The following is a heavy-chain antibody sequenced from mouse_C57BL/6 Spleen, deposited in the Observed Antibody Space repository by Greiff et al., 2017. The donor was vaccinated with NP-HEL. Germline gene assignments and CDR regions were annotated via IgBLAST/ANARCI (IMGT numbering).Heavy chain of an antibody. J-gene: IGHJ2*01. CDR3: ASVIRDYFDY. V-gene: IGHV3-6*01. CDR1: GYSITSGYY. CDR2: ISYDGSN. Sequence: DVKLQESGPGLVKPSQSLSLTCSVTGYSITSGYYWNWIRQFPGNKLEWMGYISYDGSNNYNPSLKNRISITRDTSKNQFFLKLNSVTTEDTATYYCASVIRDYFDYWGQGTTLTVSS.